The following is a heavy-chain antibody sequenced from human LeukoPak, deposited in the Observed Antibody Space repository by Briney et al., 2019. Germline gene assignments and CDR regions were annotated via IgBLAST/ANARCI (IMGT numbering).Heavy chain of an antibody. Sequence: SETLSLTCTVSGGSINNYYWSWIRQPAGKGLEWIGRIYTSGSTHYNPSLMSRVTMSLDTSKNQFSLNLNSVTAADTAVYYCARVGPDGSYFDYWGQGTLVTVSS. CDR1: GGSINNYY. D-gene: IGHD1-14*01. V-gene: IGHV4-4*07. J-gene: IGHJ4*02. CDR2: IYTSGST. CDR3: ARVGPDGSYFDY.